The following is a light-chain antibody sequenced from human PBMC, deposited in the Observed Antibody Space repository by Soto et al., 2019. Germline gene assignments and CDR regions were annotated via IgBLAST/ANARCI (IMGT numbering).Light chain of an antibody. CDR1: SSDVGYYNY. CDR2: AVS. J-gene: IGLJ1*01. CDR3: CSRGSDLTDD. Sequence: QSVLTQPASVSGSPGQSITISCTGTSSDVGYYNYVSWYQQHPGKVPKLMIYAVSNRPSGISSRFSGSKSGITASLTISGLQAEDEAEYYCCSRGSDLTDDCGTGTKVTVL. V-gene: IGLV2-14*01.